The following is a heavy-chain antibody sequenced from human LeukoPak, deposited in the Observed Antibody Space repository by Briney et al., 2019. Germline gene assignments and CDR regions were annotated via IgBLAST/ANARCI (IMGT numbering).Heavy chain of an antibody. V-gene: IGHV4-39*01. CDR3: ASAGIAARPRAFDI. D-gene: IGHD6-6*01. J-gene: IGHJ3*02. Sequence: PSETLSLTCAVYGGSFSGYYWGWIRQPPGKGLEWIGSIYYSGSTYYNPSLKSRVTISVDTSKNQFSLKLSSVTAADTAVYYCASAGIAARPRAFDIWGQGTMVTVSS. CDR2: IYYSGST. CDR1: GGSFSGYY.